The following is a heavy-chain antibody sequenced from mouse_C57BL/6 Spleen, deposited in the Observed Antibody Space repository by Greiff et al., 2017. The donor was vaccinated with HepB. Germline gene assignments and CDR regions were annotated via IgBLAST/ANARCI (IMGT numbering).Heavy chain of an antibody. CDR2: IDPSDSYT. Sequence: QVQLQQPGAELVRPGNSVKLSCKASGYTFTSYWMHWVKQRPGQGLEWIGVIDPSDSYTNNNQKFKGKATFTVYTSSSNAYMQSSILTSEDSAVYYCARGYYAMDYWGQGTSVTVSS. CDR3: ARGYYAMDY. V-gene: IGHV1-59*01. CDR1: GYTFTSYW. J-gene: IGHJ4*01.